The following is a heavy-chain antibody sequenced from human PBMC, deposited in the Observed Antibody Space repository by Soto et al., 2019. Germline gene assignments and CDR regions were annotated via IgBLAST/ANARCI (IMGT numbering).Heavy chain of an antibody. V-gene: IGHV4-59*08. Sequence: SETLSLTCTISGGSVSSYYGSWIRQSTGKGLEWIGYIYYSGSTKYKPSLKSRVTMSVDTSKNQFSMKVSSATAADTAVYYCARHSNRNYGLYYFDYWGLGALVTVSS. CDR3: ARHSNRNYGLYYFDY. J-gene: IGHJ4*02. CDR1: GGSVSSYY. D-gene: IGHD4-4*01. CDR2: IYYSGST.